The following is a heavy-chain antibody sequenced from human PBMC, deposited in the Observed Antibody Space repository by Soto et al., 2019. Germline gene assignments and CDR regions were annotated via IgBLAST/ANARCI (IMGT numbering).Heavy chain of an antibody. CDR2: ISYDGSNK. V-gene: IGHV3-30*18. CDR3: AKDPDIVVVLAASYFDY. Sequence: QVQLVESGGGVVQPGRSLRLSCAASGFTFSSYGMHWVRQAPGKGLEWVAVISYDGSNKYYADSVKGRFTISRDNSKNTLYLQMNSLRAADTAVYYCAKDPDIVVVLAASYFDYWGQGTLVTGSS. J-gene: IGHJ4*02. CDR1: GFTFSSYG. D-gene: IGHD2-15*01.